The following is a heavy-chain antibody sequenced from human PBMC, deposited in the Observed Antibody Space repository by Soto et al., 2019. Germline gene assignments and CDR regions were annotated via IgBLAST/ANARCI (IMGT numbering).Heavy chain of an antibody. D-gene: IGHD6-19*01. J-gene: IGHJ6*02. CDR1: GGTFSSYA. CDR2: IIPIFGTA. CDR3: ARDRLFYYYGMDV. V-gene: IGHV1-69*01. Sequence: QVQLVQSGAEVKKPGSSVKVSCKASGGTFSSYAISWVRQAPGQVLEWMGGIIPIFGTANYAQRFQGRVMITADESTGTAYMELSSLRSEDTVVYYCARDRLFYYYGMDVWGQGTTVTVSS.